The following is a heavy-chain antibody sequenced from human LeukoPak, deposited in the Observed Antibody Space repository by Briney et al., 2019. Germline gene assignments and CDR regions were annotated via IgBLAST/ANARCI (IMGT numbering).Heavy chain of an antibody. CDR1: GYTFTDYF. CDR2: INPNSGGT. D-gene: IGHD3-9*01. Sequence: ASVKVSCKASGYTFTDYFIHWVRQAPGQGLEWMGRINPNSGGTNYVQRFQGRVTMTRDTSISTAYMELSRLRSDDTAVYYCARVGYYDFLTGNHYWGQGTLVTVSS. CDR3: ARVGYYDFLTGNHY. V-gene: IGHV1-2*06. J-gene: IGHJ4*02.